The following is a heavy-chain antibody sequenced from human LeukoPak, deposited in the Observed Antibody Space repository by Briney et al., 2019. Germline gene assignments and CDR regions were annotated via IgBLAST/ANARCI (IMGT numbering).Heavy chain of an antibody. D-gene: IGHD3-22*01. J-gene: IGHJ4*02. Sequence: GGSLRLSCAASGFTFSSYGMHWVRQAPRTGLEWVAVIWYDGSNKYYADSVKGRFTISRDNSKNTLYLQMNSLRAEDTAVYYCARESMIVVGLIDYWGQGTLVTVSS. V-gene: IGHV3-33*01. CDR3: ARESMIVVGLIDY. CDR1: GFTFSSYG. CDR2: IWYDGSNK.